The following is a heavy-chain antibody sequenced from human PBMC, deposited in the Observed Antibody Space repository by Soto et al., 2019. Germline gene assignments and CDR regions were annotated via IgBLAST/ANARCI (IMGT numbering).Heavy chain of an antibody. J-gene: IGHJ4*02. V-gene: IGHV4-59*02. CDR2: LYYSGST. CDR1: VGSVSSFF. CDR3: ARVRHGWTFFDY. D-gene: IGHD6-19*01. Sequence: SEALSLTCTVSVGSVSSFFWSWIRQPPGKGLEWIGYLYYSGSTHYSPSLKSRVTISVDTSKNQFSLKLNSVTAADTAVYYCARVRHGWTFFDYWSQGTLVTVSS.